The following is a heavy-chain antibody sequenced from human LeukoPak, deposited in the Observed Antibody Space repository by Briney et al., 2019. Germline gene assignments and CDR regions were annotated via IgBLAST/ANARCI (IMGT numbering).Heavy chain of an antibody. Sequence: GGSLRLSCAASGFTFSSYWMSWVRQVPGKGLEWVANIKQDGSEKYYVDSVKGRFTISRDNAKNSLYLQMNSLRAEDTAVYYCARDYYDTSGYYYGKIWGQGTLVTVSS. CDR2: IKQDGSEK. CDR1: GFTFSSYW. CDR3: ARDYYDTSGYYYGKI. J-gene: IGHJ4*02. D-gene: IGHD3-22*01. V-gene: IGHV3-7*01.